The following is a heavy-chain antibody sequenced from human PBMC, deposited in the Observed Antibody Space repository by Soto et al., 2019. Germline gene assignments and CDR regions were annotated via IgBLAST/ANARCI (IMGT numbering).Heavy chain of an antibody. V-gene: IGHV1-8*01. CDR3: ARGWGGVIGTDDAFDI. CDR1: GYTFTSYD. CDR2: MNPNSGNT. J-gene: IGHJ3*02. D-gene: IGHD7-27*01. Sequence: QVPLVQSGAEVKKPGASVKVSCKASGYTFTSYDINWVRQATGQGLEWMGWMNPNSGNTGYAQKFQGRVTMTRNTSISTAYMELSSLRSEDTAVYYCARGWGGVIGTDDAFDIWGQGTMVTVSS.